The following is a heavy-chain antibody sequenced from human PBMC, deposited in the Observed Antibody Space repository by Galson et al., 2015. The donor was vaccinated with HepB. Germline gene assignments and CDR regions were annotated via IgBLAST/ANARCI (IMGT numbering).Heavy chain of an antibody. D-gene: IGHD3-10*01. CDR2: IYSGGST. CDR3: ARVSTMVRGVDY. CDR1: GFTVSSNY. J-gene: IGHJ4*02. Sequence: SLRLSCAASGFTVSSNYMSWVRQAPGKGLEWVSVIYSGGSTYYADSVKGRFTISRDNSKNTLYLQMNSLRAEDTAVYYCARVSTMVRGVDYWGQGTLVTVSS. V-gene: IGHV3-53*01.